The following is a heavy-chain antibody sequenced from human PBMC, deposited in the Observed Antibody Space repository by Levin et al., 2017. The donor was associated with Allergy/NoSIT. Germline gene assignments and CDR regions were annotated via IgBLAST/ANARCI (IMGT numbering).Heavy chain of an antibody. CDR3: ARIGLSITGTEYYFDY. Sequence: SGPTLVKPTQTLTLTCTFSGFSLSTSGMRVSWIRQPPGKALEWLARIDWDDDKFYSTSLKTRLTISKDTSKNQVVLTMTNMDPVDTATYYCARIGLSITGTEYYFDYWGQGTLVTVSS. V-gene: IGHV2-70*04. D-gene: IGHD1-7*01. CDR2: IDWDDDK. CDR1: GFSLSTSGMR. J-gene: IGHJ4*02.